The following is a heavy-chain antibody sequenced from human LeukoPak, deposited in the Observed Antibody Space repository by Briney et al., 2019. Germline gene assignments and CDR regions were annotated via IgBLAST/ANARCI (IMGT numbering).Heavy chain of an antibody. D-gene: IGHD2-2*01. CDR1: GGSISSYY. CDR2: IYSSGIT. CDR3: ARLKGVPAADY. J-gene: IGHJ4*02. Sequence: ASETLSLTCSVSGGSISSYYWSWIRQPPGKGLEWIGYIYSSGITNYNPSLKSRVTISVDTSKNQFSLKMRSVTAADTAVYYCARLKGVPAADYWGQGTLVTVSS. V-gene: IGHV4-59*08.